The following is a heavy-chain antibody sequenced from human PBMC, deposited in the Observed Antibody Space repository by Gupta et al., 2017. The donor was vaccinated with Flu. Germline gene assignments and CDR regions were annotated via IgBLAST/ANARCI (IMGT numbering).Heavy chain of an antibody. D-gene: IGHD3-3*01. CDR2: IYYSGST. J-gene: IGHJ6*03. CDR1: GGPISSYY. Sequence: QVQLQESGPGLVKPSATLSLTCTVFGGPISSYYWSWIRQPPGKGLGWIGYIYYSGSTNYNPSRKSRVTISVDTSKNQFSLKLSSVTAADTAVYYCARVPAGITIFGVVNRNYYMDAWGKGTTVTVSS. V-gene: IGHV4-59*01. CDR3: ARVPAGITIFGVVNRNYYMDA.